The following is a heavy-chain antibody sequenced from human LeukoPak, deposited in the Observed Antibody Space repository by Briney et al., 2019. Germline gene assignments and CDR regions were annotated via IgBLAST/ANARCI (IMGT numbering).Heavy chain of an antibody. CDR2: INHSGST. D-gene: IGHD6-6*01. V-gene: IGHV4-34*01. CDR3: ARDGSIAARPGPWSY. CDR1: GGSFRGYY. J-gene: IGHJ4*02. Sequence: PSETLSLTCAVYGGSFRGYYWSWIRHPPGKGLEWIGEINHSGSTNYNPSLKSRVTISVDTSKNQFSLKLSSVTAADTAVYYCARDGSIAARPGPWSYWGQGTLVTVSS.